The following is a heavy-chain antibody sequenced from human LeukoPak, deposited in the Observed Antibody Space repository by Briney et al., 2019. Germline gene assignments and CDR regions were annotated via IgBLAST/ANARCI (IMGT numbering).Heavy chain of an antibody. D-gene: IGHD5-24*01. Sequence: GGSLRLSCAVSGLTFRSYWMSWVRQAPGKGLEWVANINQDGSEKYFLDSVRGRFTISRDNAKNSLALQMNTLRAEDTAVYYCARERDGRFFDYWGQGTLVTVSS. J-gene: IGHJ4*02. CDR1: GLTFRSYW. CDR2: INQDGSEK. V-gene: IGHV3-7*01. CDR3: ARERDGRFFDY.